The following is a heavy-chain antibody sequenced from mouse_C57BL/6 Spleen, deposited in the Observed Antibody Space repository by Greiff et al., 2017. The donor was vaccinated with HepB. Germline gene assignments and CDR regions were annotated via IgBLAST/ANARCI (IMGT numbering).Heavy chain of an antibody. J-gene: IGHJ4*01. Sequence: VQLQESGAELVKPGASVKLSCKASGYTFTSYWMHWVKQRPGQGLEWIGMIHPNSGSTNYNEKFKSKATLTVDKSSSTAYMQLSSLTSEDSAVYYCARGDGYSYYAMDYWGQGTSVTVSS. D-gene: IGHD2-3*01. CDR2: IHPNSGST. CDR3: ARGDGYSYYAMDY. V-gene: IGHV1-64*01. CDR1: GYTFTSYW.